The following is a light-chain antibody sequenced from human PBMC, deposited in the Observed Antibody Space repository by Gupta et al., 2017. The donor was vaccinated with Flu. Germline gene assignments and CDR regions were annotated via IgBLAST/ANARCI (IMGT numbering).Light chain of an antibody. CDR1: QNVGNQ. CDR3: QQYNTWPPLT. CDR2: AAS. J-gene: IGKJ4*01. Sequence: ATLSVSPGEGATLSCRASQNVGNQLAWYQQKPGQAPRLLIFAASTRATGIPARFSGSGSGTEFTLTISSLQSEDVAVYFCQQYNTWPPLTFGGGTKVEIK. V-gene: IGKV3-15*01.